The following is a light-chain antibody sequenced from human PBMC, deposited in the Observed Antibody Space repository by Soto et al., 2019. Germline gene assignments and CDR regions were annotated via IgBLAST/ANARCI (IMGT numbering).Light chain of an antibody. Sequence: QSVLTQPPSASGSPGQSVTISCTGTSSDVGGYNYVSWYQHHPGKAPKLMISEVSKRPSGVPDRFSGSKSGNTASLTVSGLQADDEADYYCTSYAGSNNLLFGGGTKVTVL. CDR1: SSDVGGYNY. CDR3: TSYAGSNNLL. V-gene: IGLV2-8*01. J-gene: IGLJ3*02. CDR2: EVS.